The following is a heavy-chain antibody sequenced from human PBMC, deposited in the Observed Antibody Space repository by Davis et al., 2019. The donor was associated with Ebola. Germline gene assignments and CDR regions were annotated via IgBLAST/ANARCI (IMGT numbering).Heavy chain of an antibody. CDR1: GYTFTGYY. D-gene: IGHD6-6*01. CDR2: INPNSGGT. V-gene: IGHV1-2*02. CDR3: ARDLSIAARQTFDY. J-gene: IGHJ4*02. Sequence: ASVKVSCKASGYTFTGYYMRWVRQAPGQGLEWMGWINPNSGGTNYAQKFQGRVTMTRDTSISTAYMELSRLRSDDTAVYYCARDLSIAARQTFDYWGQGTLVTVSS.